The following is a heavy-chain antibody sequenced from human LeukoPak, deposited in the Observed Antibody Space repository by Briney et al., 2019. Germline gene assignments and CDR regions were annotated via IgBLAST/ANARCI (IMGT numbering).Heavy chain of an antibody. CDR1: GFTFSDYN. CDR2: ISTSSTYI. Sequence: GGSLRLSCAASGFTFSDYNMNWVRQAPGKGLEWVSVISTSSTYIYYADSVKGRFTISRDNAKNSLYLQMNSLRAEDTAVYYCARVSTAASLAIDSWGQGTLVTVSP. CDR3: ARVSTAASLAIDS. V-gene: IGHV3-21*06. J-gene: IGHJ4*02. D-gene: IGHD6-13*01.